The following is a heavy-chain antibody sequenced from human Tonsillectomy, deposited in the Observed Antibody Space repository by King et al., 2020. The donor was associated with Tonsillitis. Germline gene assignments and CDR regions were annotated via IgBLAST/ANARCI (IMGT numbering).Heavy chain of an antibody. D-gene: IGHD2-15*01. CDR1: GFTFDNYA. CDR3: AKAAILSTNDGYFDY. V-gene: IGHV3-9*01. J-gene: IGHJ4*02. CDR2: ISWNSGTI. Sequence: VQLVESGGGLVQPGRSLRLSCAASGFTFDNYAMHWVRQAPGKGLEWVSGISWNSGTIGYADSVKGRFTISRDNAQNSLYLQMNSLRGEDTAFYYCAKAAILSTNDGYFDYWGQGTLVTVSS.